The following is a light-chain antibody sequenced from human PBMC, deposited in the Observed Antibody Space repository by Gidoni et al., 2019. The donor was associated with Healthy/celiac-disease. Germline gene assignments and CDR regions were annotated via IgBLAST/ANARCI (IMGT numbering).Light chain of an antibody. CDR3: LQDYNYPRT. Sequence: AIQMTQSPSSLSASVGDRVTITCRASQGIRNDLGWYQQKPGKAPKLLIYGASSLQSGVPARFSGSGSGTDFTLTISSLQPEDFATYYCLQDYNYPRTFGQGTKVEIK. V-gene: IGKV1-6*01. CDR1: QGIRND. J-gene: IGKJ1*01. CDR2: GAS.